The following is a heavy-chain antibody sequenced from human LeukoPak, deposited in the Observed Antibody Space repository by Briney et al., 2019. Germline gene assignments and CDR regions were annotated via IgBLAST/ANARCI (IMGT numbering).Heavy chain of an antibody. J-gene: IGHJ3*02. Sequence: SETLSLTCTVSGGSISGTSYYWGWIRQPPGKGLEWIGNIYYSGSTYYNPSLKSRVTISVDTSKNQFSLKLSSVTAADTAVYYCARAPSYSSSWYGDAFDIWGQGTMVTVSS. CDR1: GGSISGTSYY. CDR2: IYYSGST. D-gene: IGHD6-13*01. V-gene: IGHV4-39*01. CDR3: ARAPSYSSSWYGDAFDI.